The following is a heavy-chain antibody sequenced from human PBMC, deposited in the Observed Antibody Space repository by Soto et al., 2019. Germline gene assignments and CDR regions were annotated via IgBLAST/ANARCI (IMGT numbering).Heavy chain of an antibody. D-gene: IGHD4-17*01. CDR3: AKTKPTTVPLSNFDY. Sequence: PGGSLRLSCAASGFTFNNYAMNWVRQAPGKGLEWVATISNTGGSTYYADSVKGRFTISRDNSKNTLYLQMNSLRVEDTAVYYCAKTKPTTVPLSNFDYWGQGTLVTVSS. CDR2: ISNTGGST. CDR1: GFTFNNYA. V-gene: IGHV3-23*01. J-gene: IGHJ4*02.